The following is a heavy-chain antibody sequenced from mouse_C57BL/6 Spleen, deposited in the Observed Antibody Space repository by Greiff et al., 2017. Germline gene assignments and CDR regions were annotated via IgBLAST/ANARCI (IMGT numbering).Heavy chain of an antibody. CDR3: ARPLIYDGYYNWYFDV. J-gene: IGHJ1*03. CDR1: GYAFSSSW. V-gene: IGHV1-82*01. Sequence: QVQLKQSGPELVKPGASVKISCKASGYAFSSSWMNWVKQRPGKGLEWIGRIYPGDGDTNYNGKFKGKATLTADKSSSTAYMQLSSLTSEDSAVYFCARPLIYDGYYNWYFDVWGTGTTVTVSS. CDR2: IYPGDGDT. D-gene: IGHD2-3*01.